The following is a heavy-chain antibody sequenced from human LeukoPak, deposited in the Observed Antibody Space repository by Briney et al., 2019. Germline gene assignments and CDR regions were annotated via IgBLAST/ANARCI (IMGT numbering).Heavy chain of an antibody. D-gene: IGHD6-13*01. Sequence: SETLSLTCTVSGYSISSGYFWGWIRQPPGKGLEWIGTIYNSGSTYYNASLESRVTISVDTSKNQFSLKLSSVTAADTAVYYCARLGSSSWYGGDYWGQGTLVTVSS. V-gene: IGHV4-38-2*02. J-gene: IGHJ4*02. CDR3: ARLGSSSWYGGDY. CDR2: IYNSGST. CDR1: GYSISSGYF.